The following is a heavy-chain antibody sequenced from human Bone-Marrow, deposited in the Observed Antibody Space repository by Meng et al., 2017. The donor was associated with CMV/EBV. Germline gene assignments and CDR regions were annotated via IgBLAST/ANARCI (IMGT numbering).Heavy chain of an antibody. Sequence: GESLKISCAASGFTFSNAWMSWVRQAPGKGLEWVGRIKSKTDGGTTDYAAPVKGRFTISRDDSKNTLYLQMNSLKTEDTAVYYCTTYSPSLEWFLLDYWGQGTLVTVSS. J-gene: IGHJ4*02. V-gene: IGHV3-15*01. CDR1: GFTFSNAW. CDR3: TTYSPSLEWFLLDY. CDR2: IKSKTDGGTT. D-gene: IGHD3-3*01.